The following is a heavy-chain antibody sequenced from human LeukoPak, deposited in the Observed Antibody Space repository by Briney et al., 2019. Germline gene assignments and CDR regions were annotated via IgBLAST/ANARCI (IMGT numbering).Heavy chain of an antibody. CDR3: ARAGSTSLKKFFDY. V-gene: IGHV4-34*01. J-gene: IGHJ4*02. CDR1: GGSFSGYY. CDR2: INHSGST. D-gene: IGHD2-2*01. Sequence: SETLSLTCAVYGGSFSGYYWSWIRQPPGKGLEWTGEINHSGSTNYNPSLKSRVTISVDTSKNQFSLKLSSVTAADTAVYYCARAGSTSLKKFFDYWGQGTLVTVSS.